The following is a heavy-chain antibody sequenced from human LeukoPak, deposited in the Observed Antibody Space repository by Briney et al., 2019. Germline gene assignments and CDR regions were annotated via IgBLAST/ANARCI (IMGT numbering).Heavy chain of an antibody. CDR3: AQVYYDILTDSSADPNNWFDP. Sequence: AAVKVSCKASLYTFTSYYMHGVRQAPGQGLEWMGIINPSGGSTSYAQKFQGRVTMRRDTSTSTVYMELSSLRSEHTAVYYCAQVYYDILTDSSADPNNWFDPWGQGTLVTVSS. CDR1: LYTFTSYY. D-gene: IGHD3-9*01. CDR2: INPSGGST. J-gene: IGHJ5*02. V-gene: IGHV1-46*01.